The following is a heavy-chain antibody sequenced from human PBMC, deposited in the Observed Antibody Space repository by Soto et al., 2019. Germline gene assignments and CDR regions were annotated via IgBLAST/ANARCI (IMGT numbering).Heavy chain of an antibody. D-gene: IGHD3-9*01. V-gene: IGHV3-7*01. CDR2: IKQDGSEK. J-gene: IGHJ4*02. Sequence: TGGSLRLSCAASGFTFSSYWMSWVRQAPGKGLEWVANIKQDGSEKYYVDSVKGRFTISRDNAKNSLYLQMNSLRAEDTAVYYCAREETNYDILTGYPDWGQGTLVTVSS. CDR1: GFTFSSYW. CDR3: AREETNYDILTGYPD.